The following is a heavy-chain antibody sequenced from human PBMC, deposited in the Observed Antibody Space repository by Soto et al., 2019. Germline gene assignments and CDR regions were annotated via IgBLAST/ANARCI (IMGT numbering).Heavy chain of an antibody. Sequence: SETLSLTCTVSGGSISSYYWSWIRQPPGKGLEWIGYIYYSGSTNYNPSLKSRVTISVDTSKNQFSLKLSSVTAADTAVYYCARDRVEYAVPAAQGDEYYYYYMDVWGKGTTVTVSS. CDR3: ARDRVEYAVPAAQGDEYYYYYMDV. J-gene: IGHJ6*03. D-gene: IGHD2-2*01. V-gene: IGHV4-59*01. CDR2: IYYSGST. CDR1: GGSISSYY.